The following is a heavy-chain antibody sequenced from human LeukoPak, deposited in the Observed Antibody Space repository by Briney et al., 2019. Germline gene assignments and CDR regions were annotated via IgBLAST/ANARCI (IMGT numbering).Heavy chain of an antibody. V-gene: IGHV4-59*08. D-gene: IGHD5-12*01. J-gene: IGHJ4*02. CDR3: ARTYSGYDFNFDY. CDR1: GGSISSYY. Sequence: SETLSLTCTVSGGSISSYYWSWIRQPPGKGLGWIGYIYYSGSTNYNPSLKSRVTISVDTSKNQFSLKLSSVTAADTAVYYCARTYSGYDFNFDYWGQGTLVTVSS. CDR2: IYYSGST.